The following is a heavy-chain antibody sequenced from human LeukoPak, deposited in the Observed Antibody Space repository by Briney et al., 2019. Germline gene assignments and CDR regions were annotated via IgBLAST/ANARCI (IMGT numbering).Heavy chain of an antibody. V-gene: IGHV1-8*01. D-gene: IGHD3-10*01. J-gene: IGHJ4*02. CDR1: GYTFTSYD. Sequence: GASVKVSCKASGYTFTSYDINWVRQATGQGLEWMGWMNPNSGNTGYAQKFQGRVTMTRNTSISTAYMELSSLRSEDTAVYYCARADGSGNPLYFDYWGQGTLVTVSS. CDR2: MNPNSGNT. CDR3: ARADGSGNPLYFDY.